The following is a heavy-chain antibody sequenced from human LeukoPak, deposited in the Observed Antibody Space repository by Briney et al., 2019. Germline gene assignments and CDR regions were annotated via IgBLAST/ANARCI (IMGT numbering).Heavy chain of an antibody. CDR3: ARLIGSGWYVGQYYYYGLDV. V-gene: IGHV4-59*08. Sequence: KPSETLSLTCAVYGGSFSGYYWSWIRQPPGKGLEWIGYIYYSGSTKYNPSLMSRVTISVDTSKNQFSLKLSSVTAADTAVYYCARLIGSGWYVGQYYYYGLDVWGQGTTVTVSS. J-gene: IGHJ6*02. CDR2: IYYSGST. D-gene: IGHD6-19*01. CDR1: GGSFSGYY.